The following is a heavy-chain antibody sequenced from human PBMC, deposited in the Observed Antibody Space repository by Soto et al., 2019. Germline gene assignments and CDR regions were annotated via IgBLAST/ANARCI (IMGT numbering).Heavy chain of an antibody. CDR1: GGSISSYY. CDR2: IYYSGST. V-gene: IGHV4-59*01. CDR3: ASGYMTTVTSFYFDY. Sequence: PSETLSLTCTVSGGSISSYYWSWIRQPPGKGLEWIGYIYYSGSTNYNPSLKSRVTISVDTSKNQFSLKLGSVTAADTAVYYCASGYMTTVTSFYFDYWGQGTLVTVSS. D-gene: IGHD4-17*01. J-gene: IGHJ4*02.